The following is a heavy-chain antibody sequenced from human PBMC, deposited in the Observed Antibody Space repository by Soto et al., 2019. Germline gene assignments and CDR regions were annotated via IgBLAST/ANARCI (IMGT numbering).Heavy chain of an antibody. CDR3: ARDSIIAAAGPPKNWFDP. D-gene: IGHD6-13*01. Sequence: SETLSLTCTVSGYSIRSGYYWGWIRQPPGKGLEWIGSIYHSGSTYYNPSLKSRVTMSVDTSKNQFSLKLRSVTAADTAVYYCARDSIIAAAGPPKNWFDPWGQGTLVTVSS. J-gene: IGHJ5*02. CDR1: GYSIRSGYY. V-gene: IGHV4-38-2*02. CDR2: IYHSGST.